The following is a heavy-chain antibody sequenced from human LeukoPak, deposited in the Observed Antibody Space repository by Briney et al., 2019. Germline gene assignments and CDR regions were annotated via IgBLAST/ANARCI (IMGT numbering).Heavy chain of an antibody. D-gene: IGHD6-13*01. Sequence: SETLSLICTVCGGSVSSYHWSWIRQSPGKGLEWIGYIDSSGTTNYSPSLKSRVMISVDTSKKQFSLQLSSVTAADTAVYYCVGIVTAGTVDYWGQGILVTVSS. CDR1: GGSVSSYH. CDR2: IDSSGTT. CDR3: VGIVTAGTVDY. V-gene: IGHV4-4*09. J-gene: IGHJ4*02.